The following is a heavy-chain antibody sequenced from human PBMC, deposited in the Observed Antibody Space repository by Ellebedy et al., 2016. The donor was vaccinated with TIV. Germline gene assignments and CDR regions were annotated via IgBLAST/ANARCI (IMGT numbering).Heavy chain of an antibody. J-gene: IGHJ4*02. Sequence: GESLKISXKASGYTFTTYAIAWVRQMPGKGLEWMGIIYPADSDTIYSPSFQGQVTISVDKSINTAYLQWNSLKASDTAIYYCASRGYTYGYYLDYWGQGTLVTVSS. V-gene: IGHV5-51*01. CDR2: IYPADSDT. CDR3: ASRGYTYGYYLDY. D-gene: IGHD5-18*01. CDR1: GYTFTTYA.